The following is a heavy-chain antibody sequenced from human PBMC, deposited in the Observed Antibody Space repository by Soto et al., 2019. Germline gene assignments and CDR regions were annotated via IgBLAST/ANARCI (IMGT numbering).Heavy chain of an antibody. CDR2: IIPIFGTA. D-gene: IGHD3-22*01. CDR3: ARARYYYDSSGYPYYFDY. J-gene: IGHJ4*02. V-gene: IGHV1-69*06. Sequence: SVKVSCKASGGTFSSYAISWVRQAPGQGLEWMGGIIPIFGTANYAQKFQGRVTITADKSTSTAYMELSSLRSEGTAVYYCARARYYYDSSGYPYYFDYWGQGTLVTVSS. CDR1: GGTFSSYA.